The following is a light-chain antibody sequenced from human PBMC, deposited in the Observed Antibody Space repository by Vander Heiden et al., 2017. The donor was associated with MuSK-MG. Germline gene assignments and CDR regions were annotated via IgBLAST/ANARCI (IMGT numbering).Light chain of an antibody. CDR2: AAS. V-gene: IGKV1-39*01. Sequence: DIQMTQSPSSLSASVGDRVTITCRASQSISSYLNWYQQKPGKAPKLLTYAASSLQSGVPSRFSGRGSGTDFTLTISRLQPEHFATYYCRQRDSTPLTFGGGTKVEIK. CDR3: RQRDSTPLT. CDR1: QSISSY. J-gene: IGKJ4*01.